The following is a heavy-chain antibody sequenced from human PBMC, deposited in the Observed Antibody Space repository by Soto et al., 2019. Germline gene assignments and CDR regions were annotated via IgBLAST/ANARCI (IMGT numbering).Heavy chain of an antibody. J-gene: IGHJ4*02. CDR2: IKQDGSEK. CDR1: GFTFSSYW. D-gene: IGHD2-2*01. Sequence: GGSLILSCAASGFTFSSYWMSWVRQAPGKGLEWVANIKQDGSEKYYVDSVKGRFTISRDNAKNSLYLQMNSLRAEDTAVYYCASGGCSSTSCYANDYWGQGTLVTVSS. CDR3: ASGGCSSTSCYANDY. V-gene: IGHV3-7*01.